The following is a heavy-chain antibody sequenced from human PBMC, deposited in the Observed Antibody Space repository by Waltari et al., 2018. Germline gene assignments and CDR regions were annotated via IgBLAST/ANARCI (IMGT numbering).Heavy chain of an antibody. CDR3: ARYGDPPKGGDY. Sequence: QVQLQQWGAGLLKPSETLSLTCAVYGGSFSGSYWSWIRQPPGKGLEWIGEINHSGSTNYNPSLKSRVTISVDTSKNQFSLKLSSVTAADTAVYYCARYGDPPKGGDYWGQGTLVTVSS. CDR2: INHSGST. J-gene: IGHJ4*02. D-gene: IGHD4-17*01. CDR1: GGSFSGSY. V-gene: IGHV4-34*01.